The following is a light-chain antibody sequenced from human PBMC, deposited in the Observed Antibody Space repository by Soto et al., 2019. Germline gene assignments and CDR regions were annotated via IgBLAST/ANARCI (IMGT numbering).Light chain of an antibody. CDR3: QQLNSYPLFT. Sequence: IQLTQSPSSLSASVGDRVTITCRASQGISSYLAWYQQKPGKAPKLLIYAAYTLQSGVPSRFSGSGSGTDFTLAISSLHPEDVANYYCQQLNSYPLFTFGPGTKVDIK. CDR2: AAY. J-gene: IGKJ3*01. CDR1: QGISSY. V-gene: IGKV1-9*01.